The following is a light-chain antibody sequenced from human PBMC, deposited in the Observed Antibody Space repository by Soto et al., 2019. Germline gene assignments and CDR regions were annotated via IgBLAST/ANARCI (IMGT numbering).Light chain of an antibody. CDR2: KGS. Sequence: DIQMTQSPSTLSASVGDTVTITCRASQSIRSWLDWYQQKPGKAPQLQPYKGSSLESGVPARCRGSGSGTEFTLTISSLQPDDFAGYYCQQYNRYSRTFGQGTKVEIK. V-gene: IGKV1-5*03. CDR1: QSIRSW. J-gene: IGKJ1*01. CDR3: QQYNRYSRT.